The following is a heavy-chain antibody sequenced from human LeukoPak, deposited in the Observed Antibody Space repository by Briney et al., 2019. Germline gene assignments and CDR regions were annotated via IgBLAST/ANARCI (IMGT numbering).Heavy chain of an antibody. Sequence: PGRSLRLSCAASGFTLDDYAMHWVRQAPGKGLEWVSGISWNSGSIGYADSVKGRFTISRDNAKNSLYLQMNSLRAEDTALYYCAKGQWLVPWFDYWGQGTLVTVSS. CDR1: GFTLDDYA. CDR3: AKGQWLVPWFDY. CDR2: ISWNSGSI. V-gene: IGHV3-9*01. J-gene: IGHJ4*02. D-gene: IGHD6-19*01.